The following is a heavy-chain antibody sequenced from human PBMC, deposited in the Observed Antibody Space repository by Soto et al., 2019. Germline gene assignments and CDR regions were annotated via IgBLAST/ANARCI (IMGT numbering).Heavy chain of an antibody. CDR2: ISYDGSNK. V-gene: IGHV3-30*04. CDR1: GFTFSTYA. Sequence: QVQLVESGGGVVQPGGSLRLSCAASGFTFSTYAMHWVRQTPGRGLEWVAVISYDGSNKYYADSVKGRLTISRDDSKNTLFLQMNSLRPEDTAVFYCARDRRDQLPPYYYYYGMDVW. J-gene: IGHJ6*01. CDR3: ARDRRDQLPPYYYYYGMDV. D-gene: IGHD2-2*01.